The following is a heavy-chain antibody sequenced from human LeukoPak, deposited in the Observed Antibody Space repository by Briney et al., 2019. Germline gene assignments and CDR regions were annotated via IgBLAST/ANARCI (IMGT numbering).Heavy chain of an antibody. J-gene: IGHJ6*02. CDR3: AKDRRGYSGYGYDYYGMDV. Sequence: PGGSLRLSCAAPGFTFSSYAMNWVRQAPGKGLEWVSGISGSGGSTHYADSVKGRFTISRDNSKNTLYLQMNSLRAEDTAVYYCAKDRRGYSGYGYDYYGMDVWGQGTTVTVSS. D-gene: IGHD5-12*01. V-gene: IGHV3-23*01. CDR1: GFTFSSYA. CDR2: ISGSGGST.